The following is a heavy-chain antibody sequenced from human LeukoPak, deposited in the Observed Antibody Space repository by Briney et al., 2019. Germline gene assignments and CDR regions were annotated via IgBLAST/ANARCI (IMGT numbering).Heavy chain of an antibody. Sequence: ASVKVSFKASGYTFTTYGLSWVRQAPGQGGEWMGWISAKNGNTNYAQKVQGRVTMTTDTSTSTAYMELRSLRSDDTAVYYCARDTEWEKNPDYFDYWGQGTLVTVSS. D-gene: IGHD1-26*01. V-gene: IGHV1-18*01. CDR3: ARDTEWEKNPDYFDY. CDR2: ISAKNGNT. CDR1: GYTFTTYG. J-gene: IGHJ4*02.